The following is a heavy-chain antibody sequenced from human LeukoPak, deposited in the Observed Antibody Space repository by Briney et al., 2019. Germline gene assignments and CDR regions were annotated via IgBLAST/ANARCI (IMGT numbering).Heavy chain of an antibody. Sequence: ASVKVSCKASGYTFTSYGISWVRQAPGQGLEWMGWISAYNGNTNYAQKFQGRVTTTTDTSTSTAYMELRSLTSDDTAVYYCARNERGWYGWGTTTSLGAYWGQGTLVTVSS. D-gene: IGHD3-16*01. CDR1: GYTFTSYG. CDR2: ISAYNGNT. J-gene: IGHJ4*02. CDR3: ARNERGWYGWGTTTSLGAY. V-gene: IGHV1-18*01.